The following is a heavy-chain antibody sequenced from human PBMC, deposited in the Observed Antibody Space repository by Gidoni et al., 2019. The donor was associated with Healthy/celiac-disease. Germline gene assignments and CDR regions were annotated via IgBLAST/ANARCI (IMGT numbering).Heavy chain of an antibody. Sequence: QVQLQESGPGLVNPSETLSLTCTVYGGSISSAYWSWIRQSPGKGLEWIGYIYYSGSTNYNPPLKSRVTISVDTSKNQFSLKLSSVTAADTAVYYCAREKEYYYDTSGYYLFDYWGQGTLVTVSS. D-gene: IGHD3-22*01. V-gene: IGHV4-59*01. CDR1: GGSISSAY. CDR2: IYYSGST. CDR3: AREKEYYYDTSGYYLFDY. J-gene: IGHJ4*02.